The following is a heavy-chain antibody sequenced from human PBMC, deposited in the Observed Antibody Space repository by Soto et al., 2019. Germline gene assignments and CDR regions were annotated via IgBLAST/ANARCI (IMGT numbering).Heavy chain of an antibody. Sequence: EVQLVESGGGLVQPGRSLRLSCAASGFTFDDYAMHWVRQAPGKGLEWVSGISWYSGSIGYADSVKGRFTISRDNAKNSLYLQMNSLRAEDTALYYCAKVGCSSTSCYALDYWGQGTLVTVSS. D-gene: IGHD2-2*01. CDR1: GFTFDDYA. CDR3: AKVGCSSTSCYALDY. V-gene: IGHV3-9*01. CDR2: ISWYSGSI. J-gene: IGHJ4*02.